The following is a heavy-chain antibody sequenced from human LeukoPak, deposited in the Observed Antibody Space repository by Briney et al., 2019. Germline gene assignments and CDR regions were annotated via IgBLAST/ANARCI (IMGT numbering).Heavy chain of an antibody. V-gene: IGHV4-34*01. CDR2: INHSGST. CDR1: GGSFSGYY. D-gene: IGHD5-18*01. CDR3: ARVEPPNGYGQRYYFDY. J-gene: IGHJ4*01. Sequence: PSETLSLTCAVSGGSFSGYYWSWIRQPPSKGLEWMGEINHSGSTNYNPSLKSRVTISVDTSKNQFSLKLSSVTAADTAVYYCARVEPPNGYGQRYYFDYWGHGTLVTVSS.